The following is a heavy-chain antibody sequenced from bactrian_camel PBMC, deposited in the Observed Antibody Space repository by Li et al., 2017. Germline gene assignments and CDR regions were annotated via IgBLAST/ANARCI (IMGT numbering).Heavy chain of an antibody. J-gene: IGHJ4*01. D-gene: IGHD4*01. CDR2: IYFGGAGDDRI. Sequence: LVESGGGSVQAGGSLRLSCVGSGYTGSPYCMAWFRQAGGKERELVAVIYFGGAGDDRIFHADSVKGRFTISIDKAKNTVYLQMNSLKPEDTAMYYCAVGRTSTLSPVRYSYWDQGTQVTVS. CDR3: AVGRTSTLSPVRYSY. CDR1: GYTGSPYC. V-gene: IGHV3S25*01.